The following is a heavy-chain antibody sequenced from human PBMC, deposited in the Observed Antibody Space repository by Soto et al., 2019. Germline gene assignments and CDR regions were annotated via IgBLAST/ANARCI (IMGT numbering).Heavy chain of an antibody. J-gene: IGHJ4*02. CDR1: GFTFSSYA. CDR2: VSGSGGTT. D-gene: IGHD2-21*02. Sequence: EVQLLESGGGLVQPGGSLRLSCAASGFTFSSYAISWVRQAPGKGLGWVSAVSGSGGTTYYADSVKGRFTISRDNSKNTLYLQMNSLRXEDXAVXXCAKSDGGFDYWGQGTLVTVSS. V-gene: IGHV3-23*01. CDR3: AKSDGGFDY.